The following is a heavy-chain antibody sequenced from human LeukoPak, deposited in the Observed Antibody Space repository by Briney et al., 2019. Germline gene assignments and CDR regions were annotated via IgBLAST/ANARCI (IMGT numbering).Heavy chain of an antibody. D-gene: IGHD6-13*01. J-gene: IGHJ4*02. CDR1: GFTVSSNY. V-gene: IGHV3-53*01. Sequence: PGGSLRLSCAASGFTVSSNYMSWVRQAPGKGLEWVSVIYSGGSTYYADSVKGRFTISRDNSKNTLYLQMNSLRAEDTAVYYCAKALGAAAGTGFDYWGQGTLVTVSS. CDR3: AKALGAAAGTGFDY. CDR2: IYSGGST.